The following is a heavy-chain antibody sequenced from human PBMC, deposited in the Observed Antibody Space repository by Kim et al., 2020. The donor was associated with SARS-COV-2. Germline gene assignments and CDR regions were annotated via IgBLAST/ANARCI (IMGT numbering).Heavy chain of an antibody. J-gene: IGHJ4*02. CDR3: AKDRTVAATGYYFDS. V-gene: IGHV3-30*18. Sequence: GGSLRLSCAASGFTFSNYGMHWVRQAPGKGLEWVAGIAWDGGDIEYSDSVKGRFTSTRDNSKNTLYLQMNSLRAEDTAYYYCAKDRTVAATGYYFDSWGQGTLVTVSS. D-gene: IGHD2-15*01. CDR2: IAWDGGDI. CDR1: GFTFSNYG.